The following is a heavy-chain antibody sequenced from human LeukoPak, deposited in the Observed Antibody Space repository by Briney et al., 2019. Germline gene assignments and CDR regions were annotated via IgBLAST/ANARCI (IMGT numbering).Heavy chain of an antibody. CDR1: GYTFTGYY. CDR2: INPNSGDT. V-gene: IGHV1-2*02. Sequence: ASVKVSCKASGYTFTGYYMHWVRQAPGQGLEWMGWINPNSGDTNYAHKFQGRVTMTRDTSISTAYMELSRLRSDDTALYFCARGNIVVVPPASVFDPWGQGTLVTVSS. J-gene: IGHJ5*02. CDR3: ARGNIVVVPPASVFDP. D-gene: IGHD2-2*01.